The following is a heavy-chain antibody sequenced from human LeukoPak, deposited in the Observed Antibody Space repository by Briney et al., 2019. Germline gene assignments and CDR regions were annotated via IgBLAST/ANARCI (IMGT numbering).Heavy chain of an antibody. V-gene: IGHV3-30-3*01. CDR1: GFTFSSYA. CDR2: ISYDGGNK. D-gene: IGHD2/OR15-2a*01. J-gene: IGHJ6*02. CDR3: ARDKYLGHYGMDV. Sequence: GRSLRLSRAASGFTFSSYAMHWVRQAPGKGLEWVAVISYDGGNKYYADSVKGRFTISRDNSKNTLYLQMNSLRAEDTAVYYCARDKYLGHYGMDVWGQGTTVTVSS.